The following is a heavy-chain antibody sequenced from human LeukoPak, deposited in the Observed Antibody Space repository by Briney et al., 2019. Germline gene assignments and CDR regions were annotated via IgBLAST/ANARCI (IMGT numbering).Heavy chain of an antibody. J-gene: IGHJ4*02. Sequence: PAGSLRLSCAASGFTFSSYSMNWVRQAPGKGLEWVSSISSSSSYIYYADSVKGRFTISRDNAKNSLYLQMNSLRAEDTAVYYCVRDGSSWGNFDYWGQGTLVSVSS. D-gene: IGHD7-27*01. CDR2: ISSSSSYI. V-gene: IGHV3-21*01. CDR1: GFTFSSYS. CDR3: VRDGSSWGNFDY.